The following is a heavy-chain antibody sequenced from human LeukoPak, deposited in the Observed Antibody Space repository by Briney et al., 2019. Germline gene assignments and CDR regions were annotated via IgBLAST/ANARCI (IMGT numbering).Heavy chain of an antibody. CDR3: ARDKAPYYDILAPKPNWFDP. CDR2: INAGNGNT. Sequence: ASVKVSCKASGYTFTSYAMHWVRQAPGQRLEWMGWINAGNGNTKYSQKFQGRVTITRDTSASTAYMELSSLRSEDTAVYYCARDKAPYYDILAPKPNWFDPWGQGTLVTVSS. J-gene: IGHJ5*02. D-gene: IGHD3-9*01. CDR1: GYTFTSYA. V-gene: IGHV1-3*01.